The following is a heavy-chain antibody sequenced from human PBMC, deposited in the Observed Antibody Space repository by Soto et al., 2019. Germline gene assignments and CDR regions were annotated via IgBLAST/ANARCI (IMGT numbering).Heavy chain of an antibody. Sequence: QVQLQESGPGLVKPSETLSLSCTVSNGSISNNYWNWFRRPPGKGLEGIGGVYSSRGASYNPSRRSRVTMSVETSKNQFSLKLNSVTAADTAVYYCARSGHKESWFDPWGQGTLVTVSS. CDR1: NGSISNNY. CDR2: VYSSRGA. V-gene: IGHV4-4*07. D-gene: IGHD6-25*01. J-gene: IGHJ5*02. CDR3: ARSGHKESWFDP.